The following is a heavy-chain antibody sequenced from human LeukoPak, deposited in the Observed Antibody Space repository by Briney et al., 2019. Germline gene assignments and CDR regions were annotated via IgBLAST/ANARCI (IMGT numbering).Heavy chain of an antibody. CDR1: GGSISSYY. Sequence: SETLSLTCTVSGGSISSYYWSWIRQPAGKGLEWIGRIYTSGSTNYNPSLKSRVTMSVDTSKSQFSLKLSSVTAADTAVYYCAAVNVLRTTSDAFDIWGQGTMVTVSS. V-gene: IGHV4-4*07. CDR3: AAVNVLRTTSDAFDI. CDR2: IYTSGST. D-gene: IGHD2-15*01. J-gene: IGHJ3*02.